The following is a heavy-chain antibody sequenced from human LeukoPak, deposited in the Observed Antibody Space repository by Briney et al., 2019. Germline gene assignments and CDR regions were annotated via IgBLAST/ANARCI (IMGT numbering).Heavy chain of an antibody. Sequence: GRSLRLSCEVSGFTFSRFAMHWVRQAPGKGLEWVAVISEDGSKKDDADSLRGRFTISRDNSKTTLYLQMDSLRAEDTAVYYCAREPVGFPNVNWFDSWGPGTRVTVSS. CDR3: AREPVGFPNVNWFDS. V-gene: IGHV3-30*04. J-gene: IGHJ5*01. CDR2: ISEDGSKK. D-gene: IGHD4-23*01. CDR1: GFTFSRFA.